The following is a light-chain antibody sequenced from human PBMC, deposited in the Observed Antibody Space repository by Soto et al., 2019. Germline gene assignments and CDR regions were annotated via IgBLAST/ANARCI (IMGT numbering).Light chain of an antibody. CDR1: SSDVGSYNL. J-gene: IGLJ2*01. V-gene: IGLV2-23*01. CDR2: EGS. CDR3: CSYAGSSTPVV. Sequence: QSALTQPASVSGSPGQSITISCTGTSSDVGSYNLVSWYQQHPGKAPKLMIYEGSKRPSGVSNRFSSSKSGNTASLTISGLQAEDEDDYYCCSYAGSSTPVVFGGGTKVTVL.